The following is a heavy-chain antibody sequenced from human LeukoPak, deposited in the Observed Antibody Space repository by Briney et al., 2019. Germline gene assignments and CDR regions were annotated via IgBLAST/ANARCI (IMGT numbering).Heavy chain of an antibody. Sequence: ASVKVSCKASGYTFTSYGISWVRQAPGQGLEWMGWISAYNGNTNYAQKFQGRVTMTRDTSISTAYMELSRLRSDDTAVYYCARVLGMTTFYCYMDVWGKGTTVTVSS. J-gene: IGHJ6*03. CDR2: ISAYNGNT. V-gene: IGHV1-18*01. CDR1: GYTFTSYG. D-gene: IGHD4-11*01. CDR3: ARVLGMTTFYCYMDV.